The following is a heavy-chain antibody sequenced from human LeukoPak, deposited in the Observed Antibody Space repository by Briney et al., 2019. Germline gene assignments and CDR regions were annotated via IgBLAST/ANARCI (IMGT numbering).Heavy chain of an antibody. V-gene: IGHV3-30*18. D-gene: IGHD6-13*01. CDR1: GFTFSSYG. Sequence: QTGGSLRLSCAASGFTFSSYGMHWVRQAPGKGLEWVAVISYDGSNKYYADPVKGRFTISRDNSKNTLYLQMNSLRAEDTAVYYCAKEEYTYSSSWSGDYWGQGTLVTVSS. CDR2: ISYDGSNK. CDR3: AKEEYTYSSSWSGDY. J-gene: IGHJ4*02.